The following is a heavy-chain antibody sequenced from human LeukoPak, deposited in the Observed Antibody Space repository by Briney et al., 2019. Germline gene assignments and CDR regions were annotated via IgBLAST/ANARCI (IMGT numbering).Heavy chain of an antibody. CDR2: IKQDGSEK. J-gene: IGHJ4*02. Sequence: PGGSLRLSCAASGFTFSNYWMHWGRQAPGKGLELVASIKQDGSEKYYVDSVKGRFAIYRDNAENSLYLQMNRLRAEDTAVYHCGSPISLRATGNCWGQGTLVTVSS. D-gene: IGHD1-26*01. V-gene: IGHV3-7*05. CDR3: GSPISLRATGNC. CDR1: GFTFSNYW.